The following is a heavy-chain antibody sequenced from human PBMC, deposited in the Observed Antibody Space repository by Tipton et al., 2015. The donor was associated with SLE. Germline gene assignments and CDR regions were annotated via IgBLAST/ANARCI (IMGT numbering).Heavy chain of an antibody. CDR2: IYHSGST. J-gene: IGHJ4*02. CDR3: ARDDPDGESSGIPGDY. Sequence: TLSLTCSVSDGSISSSNWWSWVRQPPGKGLEWIGEIYHSGSTNYNPSLKSRVTISVDTSKNQFSLQLSSVTAADTAVYYCARDDPDGESSGIPGDYWGQGTLVTVSS. D-gene: IGHD3-22*01. CDR1: DGSISSSNW. V-gene: IGHV4-4*02.